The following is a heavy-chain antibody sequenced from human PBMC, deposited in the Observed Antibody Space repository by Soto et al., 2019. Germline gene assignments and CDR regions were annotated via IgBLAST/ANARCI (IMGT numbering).Heavy chain of an antibody. CDR2: IRSRTDGGTT. V-gene: IGHV3-15*01. CDR1: GFTFTKAW. CDR3: VKAGVGAPGTNWHLGL. J-gene: IGHJ2*01. D-gene: IGHD1-26*01. Sequence: EVQLVDSGGGLVKPGGSLRLSCAASGFTFTKAWMSWVRQAPGKGLEWVGRIRSRTDGGTTDYAAPVKGRFTISRDDSKNMLFLQMNSLRIEDTAVYYCVKAGVGAPGTNWHLGLWGRGTLVTVSS.